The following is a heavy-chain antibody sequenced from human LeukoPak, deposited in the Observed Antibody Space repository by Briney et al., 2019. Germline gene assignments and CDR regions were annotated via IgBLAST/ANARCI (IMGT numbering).Heavy chain of an antibody. Sequence: GGSLRLSCAASGFTFSSYAMSWVRQAPGKGLEWVSAISGSGGSTYYADSVKGRFTISRDNSKNTLYLQMNSLRAEDTAVYYCAKPFYDFWSGYSVFDYWGQGTLVTVSS. V-gene: IGHV3-23*01. J-gene: IGHJ4*02. CDR1: GFTFSSYA. D-gene: IGHD3-3*01. CDR3: AKPFYDFWSGYSVFDY. CDR2: ISGSGGST.